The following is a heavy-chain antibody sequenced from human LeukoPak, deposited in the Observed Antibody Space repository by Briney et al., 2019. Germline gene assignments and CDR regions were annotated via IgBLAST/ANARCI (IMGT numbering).Heavy chain of an antibody. CDR3: AKDGAQYSSGPECDP. V-gene: IGHV3-23*01. D-gene: IGHD6-19*01. Sequence: GGSLRLSCSASGLHFSGTAMSWVRQAPGKGLEWVSAISHDGMHAYYADSVKGRFTISRDNSSKPVSLEMSSLTDADTCVYNCAKDGAQYSSGPECDPRGQGALVTVSP. CDR1: GLHFSGTA. CDR2: ISHDGMHA. J-gene: IGHJ5*02.